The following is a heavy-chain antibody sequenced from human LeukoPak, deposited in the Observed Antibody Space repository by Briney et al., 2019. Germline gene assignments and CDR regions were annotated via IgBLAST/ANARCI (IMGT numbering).Heavy chain of an antibody. CDR2: IIPILGIA. D-gene: IGHD2-2*01. CDR3: ARGPKYQLHYNWFDP. CDR1: GGSFSSYA. V-gene: IGHV1-69*04. Sequence: SVKVSCKASGGSFSSYAISWVRQAPGQGLEWMGRIIPILGIANYAQKFQGRVTITADESTSTAYMELSSLRSEDTAVYYCARGPKYQLHYNWFDPWGQGTLVTVSS. J-gene: IGHJ5*02.